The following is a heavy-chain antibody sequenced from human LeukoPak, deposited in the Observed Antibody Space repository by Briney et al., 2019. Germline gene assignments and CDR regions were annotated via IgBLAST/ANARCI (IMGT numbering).Heavy chain of an antibody. CDR2: ISYDGSNK. CDR1: GFTFSSYG. D-gene: IGHD5-18*01. V-gene: IGHV3-30*03. Sequence: GGSLRLSCAASGFTFSSYGMHWVRQAPGKGLEWVAVISYDGSNKYYADSVKGRFTISRDNSKNTLFLQMNSLRAEDTAVYYCARADWDTAMIDYWGQGTLVTVSS. J-gene: IGHJ4*02. CDR3: ARADWDTAMIDY.